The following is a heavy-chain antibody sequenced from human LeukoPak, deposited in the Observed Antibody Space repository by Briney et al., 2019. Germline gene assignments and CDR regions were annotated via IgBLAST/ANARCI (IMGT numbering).Heavy chain of an antibody. V-gene: IGHV4-30-2*01. J-gene: IGHJ3*01. CDR3: ANADRFCSGTCHVPDAFDF. D-gene: IGHD2-15*01. Sequence: PSETLSLTCTVSGGSISSGDYYWHWIRQPPGKGLEWIGYIYDSGRTDFNPSLKSRATISIDRSKNQFSLKLSSVTAADTAVYYCANADRFCSGTCHVPDAFDFWGQGTMVTVSS. CDR1: GGSISSGDYY. CDR2: IYDSGRT.